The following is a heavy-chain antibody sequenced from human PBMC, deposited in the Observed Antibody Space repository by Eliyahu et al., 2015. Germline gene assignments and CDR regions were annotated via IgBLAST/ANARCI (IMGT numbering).Heavy chain of an antibody. CDR1: GFTFDDYT. Sequence: EVQLVXSGGVVVQPGGSLRLSCAASGFTFDDYTMHWVRQAPGKGLEWVCLISWGGSDTFYSDSVKGRFTISRDNSKNSLYLQMNSLRTEDTALYYCAKDIGSGGAAFDYWGQGTLVTVSS. J-gene: IGHJ4*02. CDR3: AKDIGSGGAAFDY. D-gene: IGHD6-19*01. CDR2: ISWGGSDT. V-gene: IGHV3-43*01.